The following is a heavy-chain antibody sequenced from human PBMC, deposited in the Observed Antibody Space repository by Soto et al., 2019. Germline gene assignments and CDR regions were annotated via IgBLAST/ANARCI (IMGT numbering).Heavy chain of an antibody. CDR1: GGTFSSYA. CDR3: ASITIFGVTMDGPRRGMDV. J-gene: IGHJ6*02. D-gene: IGHD3-3*01. V-gene: IGHV1-69*13. CDR2: IIPIFGTA. Sequence: GASVKVSCKASGGTFSSYAISWVRQAPGQGLEWMGGIIPIFGTANYAQKFQGRVTITADESTSTAYMELSSLRSEDTAVYYCASITIFGVTMDGPRRGMDVWGQGTTVTVSS.